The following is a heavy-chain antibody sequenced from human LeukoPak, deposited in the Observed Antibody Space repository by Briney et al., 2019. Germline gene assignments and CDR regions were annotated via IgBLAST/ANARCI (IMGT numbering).Heavy chain of an antibody. Sequence: GASVRVSFKASGYPFTHHYIHWVRPAPGQSPEWMGRINPNSGGTNYAQKFQGRVTLTRDSSISTAYMELSRLRSDDTAVYYCARDSADRRVVVITLPFDYWGQGTVVTVSS. CDR3: ARDSADRRVVVITLPFDY. J-gene: IGHJ4*02. D-gene: IGHD2-21*01. CDR1: GYPFTHHY. V-gene: IGHV1-2*06. CDR2: INPNSGGT.